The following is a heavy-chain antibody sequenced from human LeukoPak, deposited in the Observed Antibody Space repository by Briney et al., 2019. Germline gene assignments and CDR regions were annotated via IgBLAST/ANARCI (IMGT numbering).Heavy chain of an antibody. D-gene: IGHD3-3*01. CDR2: INPNSGGT. Sequence: ASVKVSCKASGYTFTGYYMHWVRQAPGQGLEWMGWINPNSGGTNYAQKFQGRVTMTRDTSISTAYMELSRLRSDDTAVYYCAGARFLEWSPLDYWGQGTLVTVSS. J-gene: IGHJ4*02. CDR3: AGARFLEWSPLDY. CDR1: GYTFTGYY. V-gene: IGHV1-2*02.